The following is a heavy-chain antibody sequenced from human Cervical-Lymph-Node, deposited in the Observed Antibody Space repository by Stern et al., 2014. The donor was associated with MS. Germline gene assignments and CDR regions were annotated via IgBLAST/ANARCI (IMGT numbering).Heavy chain of an antibody. Sequence: MQLVESGGDVAQPGRSLRLSCVASRFIFTNYTMHWVRQAPGKGLEWVAVISYDGNNQFYTDSVKGRFTISRDNSKNTLYLQMNSLRVEDMAVYYCARSPFSNQMLFDYLDYWGQGTLVTVSS. CDR1: RFIFTNYT. D-gene: IGHD2-2*01. CDR2: ISYDGNNQ. V-gene: IGHV3-30-3*01. J-gene: IGHJ4*02. CDR3: ARSPFSNQMLFDYLDY.